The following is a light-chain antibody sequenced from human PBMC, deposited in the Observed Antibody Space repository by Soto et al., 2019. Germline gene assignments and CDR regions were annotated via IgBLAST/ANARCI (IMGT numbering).Light chain of an antibody. V-gene: IGKV3-15*01. J-gene: IGKJ1*01. CDR3: QHRGT. CDR2: GAS. CDR1: QSVSSN. Sequence: EIVMTQSPATLSVSPGERATLSCRASQSVSSNLAWYQQKPGQAPRLLIYGASTRTTGIPARISGSGSGTEFTLTLSSLQSEAFEVYYCQHRGTLGQGTKVEIK.